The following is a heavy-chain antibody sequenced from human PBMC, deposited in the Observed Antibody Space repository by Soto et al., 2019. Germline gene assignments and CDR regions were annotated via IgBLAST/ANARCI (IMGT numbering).Heavy chain of an antibody. CDR1: GGTFSSYT. V-gene: IGHV1-69*02. CDR2: IIPILGIA. Sequence: QVQLVQSGAEVKKPGSSVKVSCKASGGTFSSYTISWVRQAPGQGLEWMGRIIPILGIANYAQKFQDRVTITADKSTSTAYMELSSLRSEDTAVYYCARAIGPSLVVVEQGAFDIWGQGTMVTVSS. D-gene: IGHD2-15*01. CDR3: ARAIGPSLVVVEQGAFDI. J-gene: IGHJ3*02.